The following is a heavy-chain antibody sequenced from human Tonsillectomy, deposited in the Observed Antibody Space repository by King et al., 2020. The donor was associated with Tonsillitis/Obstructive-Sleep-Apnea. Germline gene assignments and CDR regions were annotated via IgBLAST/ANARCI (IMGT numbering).Heavy chain of an antibody. CDR3: ARKSGSSWFPNYYYMDV. D-gene: IGHD6-13*01. CDR1: GYAFTTYW. J-gene: IGHJ6*03. V-gene: IGHV5-51*01. Sequence: VQLVESGAEVKKPGESLKISCKGSGYAFTTYWIGWVRQMPGKGLEWMAIIYPGNSDTRYSPSFEGQATISADKSISTAYLQWSSLKASDTAMYYCARKSGSSWFPNYYYMDVWGKGTTVTVSS. CDR2: IYPGNSDT.